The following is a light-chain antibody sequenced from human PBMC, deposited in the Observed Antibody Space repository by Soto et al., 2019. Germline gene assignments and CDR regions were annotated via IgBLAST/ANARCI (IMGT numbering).Light chain of an antibody. CDR3: GAWDYSLNVYV. J-gene: IGLJ1*01. CDR2: DDN. CDR1: SSNLAYNS. Sequence: QSVLTQPPSVSAAPGQDVTISCSGSSSNLAYNSLSWYQQLPGTAPKLLIYDDNKRPSGIPARFSGSKSGTSATLGITGLETGDEADYYCGAWDYSLNVYVFGSGTKLTVL. V-gene: IGLV1-51*01.